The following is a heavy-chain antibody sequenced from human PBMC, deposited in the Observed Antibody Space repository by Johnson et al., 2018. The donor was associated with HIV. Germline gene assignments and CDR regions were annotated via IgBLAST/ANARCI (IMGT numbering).Heavy chain of an antibody. D-gene: IGHD3-3*01. J-gene: IGHJ3*02. CDR3: SGENDNFWSGYWGAFDI. CDR2: IRSNAYGGTT. V-gene: IGHV3-49*04. Sequence: VQLVESGGGLVQPGRSLRLSCPASGFTFGDYAMSWVRQAPGKGLEWVGFIRSNAYGGTTEYAASVKGRFIISRDDSKSIAYLQMNSLKTEETAVYYFSGENDNFWSGYWGAFDIWGHGTVVTVSS. CDR1: GFTFGDYA.